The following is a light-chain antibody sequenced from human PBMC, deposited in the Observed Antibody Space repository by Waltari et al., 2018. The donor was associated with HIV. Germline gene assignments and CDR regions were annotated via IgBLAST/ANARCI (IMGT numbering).Light chain of an antibody. CDR2: AAS. CDR3: LQDYDYPLS. CDR1: QAIGKD. V-gene: IGKV1-6*01. J-gene: IGKJ4*01. Sequence: AIQLTQSPSSLSASVGDSVTITCRASQAIGKDLAWYQVKSGEVTRRLISAASVLQVGVPSLVSGSWSDTAFTLSISTLRPEDIGTYYCLQDYDYPLSFGGGTKVNI.